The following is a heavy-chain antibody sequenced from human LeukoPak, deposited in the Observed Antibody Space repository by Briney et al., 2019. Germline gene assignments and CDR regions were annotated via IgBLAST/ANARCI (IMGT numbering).Heavy chain of an antibody. CDR2: INSDGSEG. CDR1: GFTFSGFW. D-gene: IGHD4-23*01. J-gene: IGHJ2*01. Sequence: PGGSLRLSCAVSGFTFSGFWMSWSRQAPGKGLEWVASINSDGSEGYYADVVKGRFTISRDNAKNSLYLQINSLRAEDTAVYYCARDPGGWFDLWGRGTLVTVSS. CDR3: ARDPGGWFDL. V-gene: IGHV3-7*03.